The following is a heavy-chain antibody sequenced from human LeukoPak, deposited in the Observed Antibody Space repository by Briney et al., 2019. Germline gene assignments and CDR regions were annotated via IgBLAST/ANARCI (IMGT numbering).Heavy chain of an antibody. Sequence: SCKASGGTFSSYSMNWVRQAPGKGLEWVSYISSSSSTIYYADSVKGRFTISRDNAKNSLYLQMNSLRAEDTAVYYCASSSRPSYYDFWSGYYNYYYYGMDVWGQGTTVTVSS. D-gene: IGHD3-3*01. CDR3: ASSSRPSYYDFWSGYYNYYYYGMDV. V-gene: IGHV3-48*01. J-gene: IGHJ6*02. CDR1: GGTFSSYS. CDR2: ISSSSSTI.